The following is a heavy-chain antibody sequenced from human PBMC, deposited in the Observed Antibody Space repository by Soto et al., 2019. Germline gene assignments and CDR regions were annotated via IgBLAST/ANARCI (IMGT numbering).Heavy chain of an antibody. CDR1: GGSISSGGYS. V-gene: IGHV4-30-2*01. D-gene: IGHD5-12*01. CDR3: AAGGGLPRYY. J-gene: IGHJ4*02. Sequence: SETLPLTCAVSGGSISSGGYSLSWIRQPPGKGLEWIGYIYHSGSTYYNPSLKSRVTISVDRSKNQFSLKLSSVTAADTAVYYCAAGGGLPRYYWGQGTLVTVSS. CDR2: IYHSGST.